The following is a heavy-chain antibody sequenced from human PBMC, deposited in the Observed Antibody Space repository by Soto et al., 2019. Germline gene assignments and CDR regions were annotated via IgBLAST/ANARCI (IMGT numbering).Heavy chain of an antibody. J-gene: IGHJ3*02. CDR3: ARAVPAALDAFDI. CDR2: IYSGGST. V-gene: IGHV3-53*01. D-gene: IGHD2-2*01. Sequence: GGSLRLSCAVSGFTVSSNYMSWVRQAPGKGLEWVLVIYSGGSTYYADSVKGRFTISRDNSKNTLYLQMNSLRAEDTAVYYCARAVPAALDAFDIWGQGTMVTVSS. CDR1: GFTVSSNY.